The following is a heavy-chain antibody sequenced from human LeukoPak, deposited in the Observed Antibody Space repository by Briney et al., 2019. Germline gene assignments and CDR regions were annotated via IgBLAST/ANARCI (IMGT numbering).Heavy chain of an antibody. J-gene: IGHJ4*02. V-gene: IGHV4-4*02. D-gene: IGHD3-22*01. CDR3: ARATYYDSSGYPIDY. Sequence: PSETLSLTCAVSGGSISSSNWWSWVRQPPGKGLEWIGEIYHSGSTNYNPSLKSRVTMSVDKSKNQFSLKLSSVTAADTAVYYCARATYYDSSGYPIDYWGQGTLVTVSS. CDR2: IYHSGST. CDR1: GGSISSSNW.